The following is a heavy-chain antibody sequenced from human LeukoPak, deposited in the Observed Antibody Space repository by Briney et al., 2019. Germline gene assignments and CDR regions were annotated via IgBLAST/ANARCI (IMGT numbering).Heavy chain of an antibody. J-gene: IGHJ4*02. Sequence: GGSLRLSCAVSGFTFTDFWMNWVRQAPGKGLAGVASIRQDGSERTHVDSVKGRFTISRDNTKNSLYLQMRDLRAEDTAVYYCARDGVAPGLYFDLWGQGTLVTVSS. V-gene: IGHV3-7*01. CDR3: ARDGVAPGLYFDL. CDR1: GFTFTDFW. D-gene: IGHD6-13*01. CDR2: IRQDGSER.